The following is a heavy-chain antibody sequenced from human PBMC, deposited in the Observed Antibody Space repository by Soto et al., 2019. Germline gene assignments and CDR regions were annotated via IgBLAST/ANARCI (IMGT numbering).Heavy chain of an antibody. D-gene: IGHD1-26*01. J-gene: IGHJ4*02. CDR3: ARDTGTYPYYFDS. CDR1: GGSVSSGSYF. CDR2: IHHSGST. V-gene: IGHV4-30-4*08. Sequence: SETLSLTCTVSGGSVSSGSYFWNWIRQSPGKGLEWIGYIHHSGSTYYSPSLKSRLTISADTSKNQISLKLNSVTAADTAVYYCARDTGTYPYYFDSWGEGTLVTVSS.